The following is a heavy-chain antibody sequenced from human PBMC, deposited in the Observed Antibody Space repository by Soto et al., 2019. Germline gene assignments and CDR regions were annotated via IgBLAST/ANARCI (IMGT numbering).Heavy chain of an antibody. CDR1: GGSISSGGYY. V-gene: IGHV4-31*03. CDR3: ARIIWSGYYFFDY. Sequence: SEPLSLTCTVSGGSISSGGYYWSWIRQHPGKGLEWIGYIYYSGSTYYNPSLKSRVTISVDTSKNQFSLKLSSVTAADTAVYYCARIIWSGYYFFDYWGQGTLVTVSS. D-gene: IGHD3-3*01. J-gene: IGHJ4*02. CDR2: IYYSGST.